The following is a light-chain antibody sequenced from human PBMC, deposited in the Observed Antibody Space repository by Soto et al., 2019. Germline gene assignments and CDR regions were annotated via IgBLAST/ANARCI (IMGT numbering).Light chain of an antibody. Sequence: DIVMTQSPATLSVSAGERATLSCRASQSVSSNLAWYQQKPGQAPRLLIYGASTSAARIPARFSGSGSGTAFTITISILQSGDFSVYDCEHYNKCFNFGGGTKVEIK. CDR2: GAS. V-gene: IGKV3-15*01. J-gene: IGKJ4*01. CDR3: EHYNKCFN. CDR1: QSVSSN.